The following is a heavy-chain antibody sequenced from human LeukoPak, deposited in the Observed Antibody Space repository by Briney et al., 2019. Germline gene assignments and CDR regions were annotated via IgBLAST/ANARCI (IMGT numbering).Heavy chain of an antibody. V-gene: IGHV3-30*04. Sequence: GGSLRLSCAASGFTFSTYAMHWVRQAPGKGLEWVAVISYDGSNKYYADSVKGRFTISRDNSKDTLNLQMNSLRAEDTAVYYCASNTANCSSTSCYLWVLGSWGQGTLVTVSS. D-gene: IGHD2-2*01. CDR1: GFTFSTYA. CDR3: ASNTANCSSTSCYLWVLGS. CDR2: ISYDGSNK. J-gene: IGHJ5*02.